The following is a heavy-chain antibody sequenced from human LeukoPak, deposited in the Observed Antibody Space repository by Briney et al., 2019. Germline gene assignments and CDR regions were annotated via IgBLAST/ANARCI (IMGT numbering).Heavy chain of an antibody. CDR2: IYHSGST. D-gene: IGHD3-10*01. Sequence: SETLSLTCTVSGYSISSGYYWGWIRQPPGKGLEWIGSIYHSGSTYYNPSLKSRVTISVDTSKNQFSLKLSSVTAADTAVYYCARIGSWFTVTYYMDVWGKGTTVTVSS. J-gene: IGHJ6*03. CDR1: GYSISSGYY. CDR3: ARIGSWFTVTYYMDV. V-gene: IGHV4-38-2*02.